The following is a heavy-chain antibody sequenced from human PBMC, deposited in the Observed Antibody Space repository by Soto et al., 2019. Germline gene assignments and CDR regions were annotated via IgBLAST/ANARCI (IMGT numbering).Heavy chain of an antibody. V-gene: IGHV3-21*01. CDR3: ARDLEGHYDSSGNNPQVGD. D-gene: IGHD3-22*01. CDR1: GFTFSSYS. CDR2: ISSSSSYI. Sequence: WGSLRLSCAASGFTFSSYSMNWVRQAPGKGLEWVSSISSSSSYIYYADSVKGRFTISRDNAKNSLYLQMNSLRAEDTAVYYCARDLEGHYDSSGNNPQVGDWGQGTLVT. J-gene: IGHJ4*02.